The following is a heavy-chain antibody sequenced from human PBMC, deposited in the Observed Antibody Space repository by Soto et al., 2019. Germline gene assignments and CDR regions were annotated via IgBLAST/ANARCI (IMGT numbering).Heavy chain of an antibody. CDR3: ARELPGGVVVPAAMVGYYYYGMDV. CDR2: IKQDGSEK. CDR1: GFTFSSYW. J-gene: IGHJ6*02. Sequence: PGGSLRLSCAASGFTFSSYWMSWVRPAPGKGLEWVANIKQDGSEKYYVDSVKGRFTISRDNAKNSLYLQMNSLRAEDTAVYYCARELPGGVVVPAAMVGYYYYGMDVWGQGTTVTVSS. D-gene: IGHD2-2*01. V-gene: IGHV3-7*05.